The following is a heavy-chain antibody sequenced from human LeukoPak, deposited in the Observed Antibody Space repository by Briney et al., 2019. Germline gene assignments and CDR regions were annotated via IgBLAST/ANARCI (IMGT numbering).Heavy chain of an antibody. D-gene: IGHD3-22*01. CDR3: ARGRRRNYYDSSGYYVRPPFDP. J-gene: IGHJ5*02. CDR2: INHSGST. CDR1: GGSFSGYY. Sequence: PSETLSLTCAVYGGSFSGYYWSWLRQPPGKGLEWFGEINHSGSTNYNPSLKSRVTMSVDTSKNQFSLKLSSVTAADTAVYYCARGRRRNYYDSSGYYVRPPFDPWGQGTLVTVSS. V-gene: IGHV4-34*01.